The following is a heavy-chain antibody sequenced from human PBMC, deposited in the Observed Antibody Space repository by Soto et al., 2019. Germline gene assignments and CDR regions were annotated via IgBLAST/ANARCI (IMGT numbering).Heavy chain of an antibody. CDR1: GYTFTSYD. D-gene: IGHD4-17*01. CDR2: MNPNSGNT. V-gene: IGHV1-8*01. Sequence: QVQLVQSGAEVKKPGASVKVSCKASGYTFTSYDINWVRQATGQGLEWMGWMNPNSGNTGYAQKFQGRVTMTRNTSISTAYMGLSSLRSEDTAVYYWAREDHGDYGQSGPLAYWGQGTLVTVSS. J-gene: IGHJ4*02. CDR3: AREDHGDYGQSGPLAY.